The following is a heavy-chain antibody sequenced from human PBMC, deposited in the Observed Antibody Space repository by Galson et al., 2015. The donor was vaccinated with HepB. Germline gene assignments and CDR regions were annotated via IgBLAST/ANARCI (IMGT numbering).Heavy chain of an antibody. Sequence: QSGAEVKKPGESLKISCKGSGYSFTSYWIGWVRQMPGKGLEWMGIIYPGDSDTRYSPSFQGQVTISADKSISTAYLQWSSLKASDTAMYYCARSVVPAAIKGLSGYYYYMDVWGKGTTVTVSS. V-gene: IGHV5-51*01. CDR2: IYPGDSDT. J-gene: IGHJ6*03. CDR3: ARSVVPAAIKGLSGYYYYMDV. D-gene: IGHD2-2*02. CDR1: GYSFTSYW.